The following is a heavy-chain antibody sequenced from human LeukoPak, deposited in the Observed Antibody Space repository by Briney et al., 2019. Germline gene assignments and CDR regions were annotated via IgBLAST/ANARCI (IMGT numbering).Heavy chain of an antibody. V-gene: IGHV3-7*04. CDR2: IKQDGSKK. J-gene: IGHJ4*02. Sequence: GGSLRLSCVASGFPFSSYWMTWVRQAPGKGLEWVANIKQDGSKKSYVDSVKGRFTISRDNAKNSLYLQMNSLRAEDTAIYYCTRVGYIDEGIDYWGPGTLVTVSS. D-gene: IGHD5-24*01. CDR1: GFPFSSYW. CDR3: TRVGYIDEGIDY.